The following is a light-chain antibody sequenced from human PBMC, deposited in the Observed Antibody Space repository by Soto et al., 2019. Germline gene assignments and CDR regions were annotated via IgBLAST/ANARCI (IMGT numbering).Light chain of an antibody. Sequence: QSARTQPPSASGTPGQRVTIPCSGSSSNIGSNTVNWYQQLPRTAPKLLIYSNNQRPSGVPDRFSGSKSGTSASLAISGLQSEDEADYYCAAWDDSLDGFYVFGTGTKVTVL. J-gene: IGLJ1*01. V-gene: IGLV1-44*01. CDR2: SNN. CDR3: AAWDDSLDGFYV. CDR1: SSNIGSNT.